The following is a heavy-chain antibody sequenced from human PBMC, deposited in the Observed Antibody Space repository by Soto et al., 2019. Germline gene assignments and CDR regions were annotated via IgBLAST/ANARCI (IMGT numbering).Heavy chain of an antibody. V-gene: IGHV5-51*01. J-gene: IGHJ3*01. CDR3: ERDLSDDAFDV. Sequence: GESLKISCKASGYSFTSHWIAWVRQMPGKGLEWMGIIYPGDSDTRYSPSFQGQVTFSADKSINTAYLQWSSLKASDAAMYFCERDLSDDAFDVWGQGTMVTV. CDR2: IYPGDSDT. CDR1: GYSFTSHW.